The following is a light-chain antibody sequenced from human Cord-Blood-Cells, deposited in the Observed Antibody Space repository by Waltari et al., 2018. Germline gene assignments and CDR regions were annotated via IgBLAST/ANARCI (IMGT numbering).Light chain of an antibody. CDR1: QSFLYSSNNKNY. Sequence: DIVMTQSPDSLAVSLGERATINCKSSQSFLYSSNNKNYFAWYQQKPGQPPKLLIYWASTRESGVPDRFSGSGSGTDFTLTISSLQAEDVAVYYCQQYYSTPYSFGQGTKLEIK. V-gene: IGKV4-1*01. CDR2: WAS. CDR3: QQYYSTPYS. J-gene: IGKJ2*03.